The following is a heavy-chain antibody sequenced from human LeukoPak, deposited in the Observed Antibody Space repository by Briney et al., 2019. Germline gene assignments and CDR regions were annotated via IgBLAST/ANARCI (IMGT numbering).Heavy chain of an antibody. V-gene: IGHV3-7*01. Sequence: GGSLRLSCAASGFTFSSYWMSWVRQAPGKGLEWVASIKQDGSEKYYVDSVKGRFTISRDNAKDSLYLQMNSLRAEDTAVYYCAREYCSGGSCYFSMDVWGQGTTVTVSS. CDR2: IKQDGSEK. CDR3: AREYCSGGSCYFSMDV. J-gene: IGHJ6*02. CDR1: GFTFSSYW. D-gene: IGHD2-15*01.